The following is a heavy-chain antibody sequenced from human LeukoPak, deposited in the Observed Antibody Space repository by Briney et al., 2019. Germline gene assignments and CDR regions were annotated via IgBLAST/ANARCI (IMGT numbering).Heavy chain of an antibody. Sequence: GGSLRLSCVTSGFTFSNYNMIWVRQAPGKGLEWISYISTSSNTIYYADSVKGRFTISRDNAKNSLYLKMNSLSAEDTAVYYCARVIVGMTGAEYWGQGTLVTVSS. V-gene: IGHV3-48*01. CDR3: ARVIVGMTGAEY. CDR1: GFTFSNYN. D-gene: IGHD1-20*01. J-gene: IGHJ4*02. CDR2: ISTSSNTI.